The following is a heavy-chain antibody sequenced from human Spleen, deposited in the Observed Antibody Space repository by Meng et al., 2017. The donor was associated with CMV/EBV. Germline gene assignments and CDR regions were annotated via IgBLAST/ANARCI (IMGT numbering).Heavy chain of an antibody. Sequence: AASGFTFSSYAMHWVRQAPGKGLEYVSAISSNGGSTYYADSVKGRFTISRDNSKNTLYLQMGSLRAEDMAVYYCARGKVGARGYFDYWGQGTLVTVSS. CDR1: GFTFSSYA. CDR2: ISSNGGST. CDR3: ARGKVGARGYFDY. D-gene: IGHD1-26*01. V-gene: IGHV3-64*02. J-gene: IGHJ4*02.